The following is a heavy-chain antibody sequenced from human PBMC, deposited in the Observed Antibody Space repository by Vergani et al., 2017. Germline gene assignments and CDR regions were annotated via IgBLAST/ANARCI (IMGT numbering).Heavy chain of an antibody. CDR2: IYHSGST. CDR3: ARGDSGIAARGEESRTNNWFDP. CDR1: GGSISSGGYS. D-gene: IGHD6-13*01. V-gene: IGHV4-30-2*01. J-gene: IGHJ5*02. Sequence: QLQLQESGSGLVKPSQTLSLTCAVSGGSISSGGYSWSWIRQPPGKGLEWIGYIYHSGSTYYNPSLKSRVTISVDRSKNQFSLKLSSVTAADTAVYYCARGDSGIAARGEESRTNNWFDPWGQGTLVTVSS.